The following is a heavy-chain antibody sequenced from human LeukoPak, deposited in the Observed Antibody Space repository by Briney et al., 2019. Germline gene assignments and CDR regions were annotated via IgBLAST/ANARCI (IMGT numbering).Heavy chain of an antibody. CDR3: ATLPYYYDSSGSYYFDY. D-gene: IGHD3-22*01. J-gene: IGHJ4*02. CDR1: GFTFSSSA. Sequence: TGGSLRLSCAASGFTFSSSAMSWVRQAPGKGLEWVSTISGSGSGSSTYYADSVKGRFTISRDNSKNTLYLQMNSLRVEDTAVYYCATLPYYYDSSGSYYFDYWGQGTLVTVSS. V-gene: IGHV3-23*01. CDR2: ISGSGSGSST.